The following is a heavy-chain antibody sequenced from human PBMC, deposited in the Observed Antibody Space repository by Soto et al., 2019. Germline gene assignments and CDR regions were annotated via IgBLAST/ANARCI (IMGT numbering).Heavy chain of an antibody. CDR1: GGSISSSSYY. J-gene: IGHJ4*02. D-gene: IGHD6-13*01. CDR3: ARHAGTAAGLFFLDY. Sequence: SETLSLTCTVSGGSISSSSYYWGWIRQPPGKGLEWIGSIYYSGSTYYNPSLKSRVTISVDTSKNQFSLKLSSVTAADTAVYYCARHAGTAAGLFFLDYWGQGTLVTVSS. CDR2: IYYSGST. V-gene: IGHV4-39*01.